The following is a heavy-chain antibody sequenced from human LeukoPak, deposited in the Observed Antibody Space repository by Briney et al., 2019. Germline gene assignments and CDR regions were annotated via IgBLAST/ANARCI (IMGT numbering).Heavy chain of an antibody. J-gene: IGHJ4*02. CDR2: ISGSGANT. Sequence: GGSLRLSCAASGFTFSTYAMSWVRQAPGKGLEWVSTISGSGANTYYADSVRGRFTISRDNSKNTLYRDMNSLRAEDTAVYYWAKERAGYTNPSYFDYWGQGTLVTVSS. V-gene: IGHV3-23*01. D-gene: IGHD3-16*02. CDR1: GFTFSTYA. CDR3: AKERAGYTNPSYFDY.